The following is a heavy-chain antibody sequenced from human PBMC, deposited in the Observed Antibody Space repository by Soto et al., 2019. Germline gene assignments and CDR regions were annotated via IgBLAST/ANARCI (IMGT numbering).Heavy chain of an antibody. J-gene: IGHJ4*02. D-gene: IGHD6-13*01. V-gene: IGHV3-30-3*01. CDR3: ARDLEDSSSWFPKYYFDY. CDR2: ISYDGSNK. CDR1: GFTFSSYA. Sequence: QVQLVESGGGVVQPGRSLRLSCAASGFTFSSYAMHWVRQAPGKGLEWVAVISYDGSNKYYADSVKGRFTISRDNSKNTLYLQMNSLRAEDTAVYYCARDLEDSSSWFPKYYFDYWGQGTLVTVSS.